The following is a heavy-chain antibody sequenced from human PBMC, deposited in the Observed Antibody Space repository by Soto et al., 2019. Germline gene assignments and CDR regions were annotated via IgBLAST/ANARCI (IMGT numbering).Heavy chain of an antibody. J-gene: IGHJ6*02. Sequence: GECLEISCKGSGYSFTSYWIGWVRQIPGKGLEWMGFIYPGDSDTRYSPSFQGQVTISADKSISTAYLQWSSLKASDTDMYYCARLGTRTTGTPTYGMDVWGQGXTVTVSS. CDR2: IYPGDSDT. D-gene: IGHD1-1*01. CDR3: ARLGTRTTGTPTYGMDV. CDR1: GYSFTSYW. V-gene: IGHV5-51*01.